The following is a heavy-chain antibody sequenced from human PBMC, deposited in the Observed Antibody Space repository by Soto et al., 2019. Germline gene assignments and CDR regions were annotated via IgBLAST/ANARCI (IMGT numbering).Heavy chain of an antibody. D-gene: IGHD6-13*01. Sequence: PSETLSLTCAVSGGSISSGGYSWSWIRQPPGKGLEWIGYIYHSGSTYYNPSLKSRVTISVDRSKNQFSLKLSSVTAADTAVYYCARDGSSSGWFDPWSQGTLVTVSS. CDR2: IYHSGST. V-gene: IGHV4-30-2*01. J-gene: IGHJ5*02. CDR3: ARDGSSSGWFDP. CDR1: GGSISSGGYS.